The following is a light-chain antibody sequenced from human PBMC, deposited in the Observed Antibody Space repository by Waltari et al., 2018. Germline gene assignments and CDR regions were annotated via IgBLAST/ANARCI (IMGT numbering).Light chain of an antibody. Sequence: DIQMTQSPSTLSASVGDRVTITCRASQIISGWLAWYQQQPGKAPKLLIHKASVLESGVPSRFSGSGSGSGIEFTLTISSLQPDDFATYHCQQLNSYPLTFGGGTKVEIK. CDR2: KAS. J-gene: IGKJ4*01. CDR3: QQLNSYPLT. V-gene: IGKV1-5*03. CDR1: QIISGW.